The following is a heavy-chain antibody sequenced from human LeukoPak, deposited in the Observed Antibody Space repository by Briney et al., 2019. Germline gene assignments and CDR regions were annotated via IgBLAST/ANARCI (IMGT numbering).Heavy chain of an antibody. Sequence: ASVKASCKASGYTFTGYYMHWVRQAPGQGLEWMGWINPNSSGTNYAQKFQGRVTMTRDTSISTAYMELSRLRSDDTAVYYCARVRIAVAGRAIDYWGQGTLVTVSS. CDR1: GYTFTGYY. V-gene: IGHV1-2*02. J-gene: IGHJ4*02. D-gene: IGHD6-19*01. CDR2: INPNSSGT. CDR3: ARVRIAVAGRAIDY.